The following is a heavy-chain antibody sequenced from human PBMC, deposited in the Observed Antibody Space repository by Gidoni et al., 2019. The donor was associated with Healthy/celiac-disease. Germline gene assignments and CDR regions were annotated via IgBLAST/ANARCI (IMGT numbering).Heavy chain of an antibody. CDR3: ARGLGYCSSTSCYTAPDY. Sequence: EVQLVESGGGLVKPGGSLRLSCAASCFTFSSYSMNWVRQAPGKGLELVSSIRSSSRYIYYADSVKGRFTISRDNDKNSLYLQMNSMRAEDTAVYYCARGLGYCSSTSCYTAPDYWGQGTLVTVSS. J-gene: IGHJ4*02. CDR1: CFTFSSYS. D-gene: IGHD2-2*01. CDR2: IRSSSRYI. V-gene: IGHV3-21*01.